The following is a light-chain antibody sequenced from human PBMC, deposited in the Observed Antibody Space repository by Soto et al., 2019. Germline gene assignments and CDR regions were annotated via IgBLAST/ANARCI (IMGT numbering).Light chain of an antibody. CDR2: DAS. CDR1: QSVSSY. Sequence: EIVLTQSPATRSLSPGERATLSCRASQSVSSYLACYQQKPGQAPRLLIYDASNRATGIPARFSGSGSGTDFTLTISSLEPEDFAVYYCQQRSNWPLTFGGGTKVEIK. CDR3: QQRSNWPLT. V-gene: IGKV3-11*01. J-gene: IGKJ4*01.